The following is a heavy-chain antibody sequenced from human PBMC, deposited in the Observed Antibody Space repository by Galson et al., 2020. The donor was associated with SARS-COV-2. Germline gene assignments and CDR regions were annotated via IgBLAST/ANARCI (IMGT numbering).Heavy chain of an antibody. CDR2: ISAYNGNT. J-gene: IGHJ4*02. CDR1: GYTFTSYG. CDR3: ARVNRRITIFGVVIIHDY. Sequence: ASVKVSCKASGYTFTSYGISWVRQAPGQGLEWMGWISAYNGNTNYAQKLQGRVTMTTDTSTSTAYMELRSLRSDDTAVYYCARVNRRITIFGVVIIHDYWGQGTLVTVSS. V-gene: IGHV1-18*01. D-gene: IGHD3-3*01.